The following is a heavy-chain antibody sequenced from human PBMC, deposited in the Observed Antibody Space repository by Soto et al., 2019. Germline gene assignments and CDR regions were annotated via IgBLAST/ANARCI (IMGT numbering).Heavy chain of an antibody. CDR3: AKDLRGWFGEPYYYYGMDV. D-gene: IGHD3-10*01. J-gene: IGHJ6*02. Sequence: GGSLRLSCAASGFTFSSYGMHWVRQAPGKGLEWVAVISYDGSNKYYADSVKGRFTISRDNSKNTLYLQMNSLRAEDTAVYYCAKDLRGWFGEPYYYYGMDVWGQGNTVTVS. CDR2: ISYDGSNK. V-gene: IGHV3-30*18. CDR1: GFTFSSYG.